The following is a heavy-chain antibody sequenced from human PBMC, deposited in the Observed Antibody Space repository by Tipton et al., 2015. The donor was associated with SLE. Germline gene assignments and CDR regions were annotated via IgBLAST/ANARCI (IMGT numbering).Heavy chain of an antibody. CDR1: GYTFTGYY. CDR3: ALWPITIFGVVAYY. CDR2: INPNRGVT. J-gene: IGHJ4*02. D-gene: IGHD3-3*01. V-gene: IGHV1-2*02. Sequence: QSGAEVKKPGASVKVSCKTSGYTFTGYYIHWVRQAPGQGLEWMGCINPNRGVTNYAQKFQGRVTMTTDTSISTAFMELSGLRSDDTAVYYCALWPITIFGVVAYYWGQGTLVTVSS.